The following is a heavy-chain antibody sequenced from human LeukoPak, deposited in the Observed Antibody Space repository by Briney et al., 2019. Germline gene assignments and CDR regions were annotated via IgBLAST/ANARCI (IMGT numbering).Heavy chain of an antibody. Sequence: PGGSLRLSCAASRFTFDDYAMHWVRQAPGKGLEWVSGISWNSGSIGYADSVKGRFTISRDNAKNSLYLQMNSLRAEDTALYYCAKDTSYYYDSSGTDYWGQGTLVTVSS. D-gene: IGHD3-22*01. J-gene: IGHJ4*02. V-gene: IGHV3-9*01. CDR1: RFTFDDYA. CDR3: AKDTSYYYDSSGTDY. CDR2: ISWNSGSI.